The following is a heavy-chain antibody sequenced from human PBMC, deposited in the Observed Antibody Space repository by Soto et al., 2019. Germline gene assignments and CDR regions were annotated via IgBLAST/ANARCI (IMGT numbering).Heavy chain of an antibody. CDR1: RFTFGTYT. D-gene: IGHD2-21*02. CDR3: ARVMCGDCSAYYYYSMDV. CDR2: IGTTSSYI. Sequence: GGSLRLSCTASRFTFGTYTMSWVRQAPGKGLEWVSSIGTTSSYIYYADSVRGRFTISRDNAGDSLYLQMSSLRAEDTAVYYCARVMCGDCSAYYYYSMDVWGQGTTVTVSS. V-gene: IGHV3-21*01. J-gene: IGHJ6*02.